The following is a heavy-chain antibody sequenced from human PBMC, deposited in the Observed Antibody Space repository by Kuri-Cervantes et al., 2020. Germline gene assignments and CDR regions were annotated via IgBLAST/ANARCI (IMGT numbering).Heavy chain of an antibody. J-gene: IGHJ3*02. D-gene: IGHD3-9*01. V-gene: IGHV1-69*02. CDR1: GGTFSSYT. CDR2: IIPILGIA. CDR3: ARVRTLRYFDWFAHDAFDI. Sequence: SVKVSCKASGGTFSSYTISWVRQAPGQGLEWMGRIIPILGIANYAQKFQGRVTMTRDTSISTAYMELSRLRSDDTAVYYCARVRTLRYFDWFAHDAFDIWGQGTMVTVSS.